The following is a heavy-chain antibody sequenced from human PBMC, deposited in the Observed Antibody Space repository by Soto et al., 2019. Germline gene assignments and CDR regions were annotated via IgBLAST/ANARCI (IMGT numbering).Heavy chain of an antibody. V-gene: IGHV3-30*18. D-gene: IGHD3-22*01. CDR3: AQDHAYDSSGYFVY. CDR1: GFTLSSYG. CDR2: ISYDGSNK. Sequence: QVQLVESGGGVVQPGRSLRLSCAASGFTLSSYGMHWVRQAPGKGLEWVAVISYDGSNKHYADSVKGRFTISRDNSKNTLYLQMNSLSSEDTAVYYCAQDHAYDSSGYFVYWGQGTLGTVSS. J-gene: IGHJ4*02.